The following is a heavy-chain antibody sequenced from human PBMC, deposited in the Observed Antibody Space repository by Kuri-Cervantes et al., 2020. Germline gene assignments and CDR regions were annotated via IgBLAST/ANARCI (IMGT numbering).Heavy chain of an antibody. Sequence: GSLSLTCTVSGGSISSSSYYWGWIRQPPGKGLEWIGSIYYSGSTYYNPSLKSRVTISVDTSKDQFSLKLSSVTAADTAVYYCARSGGIQLWSSGLDYWGQGTLVTVSS. V-gene: IGHV4-39*01. CDR3: ARSGGIQLWSSGLDY. J-gene: IGHJ4*02. CDR2: IYYSGST. CDR1: GGSISSSSYY. D-gene: IGHD5-18*01.